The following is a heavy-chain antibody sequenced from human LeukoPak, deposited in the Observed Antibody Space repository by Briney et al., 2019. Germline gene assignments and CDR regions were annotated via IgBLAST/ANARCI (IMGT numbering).Heavy chain of an antibody. CDR2: ISGNGVGT. CDR1: GFTFSSYT. CDR3: AREVSDGYFDL. Sequence: GGSLRLSCVASGFTFSSYTMNWVRQAPGKGLEWVSAISGNGVGTYYADSVKGRFTISRDNAKNSMISQMNCLRAEDTAVYSCAREVSDGYFDLWGQGTLVTVSS. V-gene: IGHV3-23*01. D-gene: IGHD2-15*01. J-gene: IGHJ4*02.